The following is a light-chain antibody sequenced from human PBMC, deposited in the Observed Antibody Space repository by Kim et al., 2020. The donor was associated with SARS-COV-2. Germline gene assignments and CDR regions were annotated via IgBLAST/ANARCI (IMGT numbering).Light chain of an antibody. CDR3: QQYYKWPPGT. CDR2: GAS. V-gene: IGKV3-15*01. Sequence: EIVMTQSPATLSVSPGERATLSCRASQSVSSNLAWYQQRRGQAPRLLIYGASTRATGIPARFSGSGSGTEFTLTISSLQSEDFAFYYCQQYYKWPPGTFAQGTKVDIK. CDR1: QSVSSN. J-gene: IGKJ1*01.